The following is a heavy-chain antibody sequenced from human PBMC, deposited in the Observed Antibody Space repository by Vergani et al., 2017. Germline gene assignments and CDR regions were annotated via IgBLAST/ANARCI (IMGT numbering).Heavy chain of an antibody. CDR3: ARDGGCTNGVCYRAFDY. J-gene: IGHJ4*02. Sequence: QVQLQESGPGLVKPSGTLSLTCAVSGGSISSSNWWSWVRQPPGKGLEWIGEIYHSGSTNYNPSLKSGVTISVDKSKNQFSLKLSSVTAADTAVYYCARDGGCTNGVCYRAFDYWGQGTLVTVSS. D-gene: IGHD2-8*01. CDR1: GGSISSSNW. V-gene: IGHV4-4*02. CDR2: IYHSGST.